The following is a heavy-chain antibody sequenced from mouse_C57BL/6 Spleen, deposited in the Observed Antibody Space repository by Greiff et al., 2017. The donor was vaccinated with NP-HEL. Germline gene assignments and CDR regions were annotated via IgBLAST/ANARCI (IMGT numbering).Heavy chain of an antibody. V-gene: IGHV1-69*01. D-gene: IGHD1-1*01. J-gene: IGHJ4*01. CDR1: GYTFTSYW. CDR2: IDPSDSYP. CDR3: ARKGTITVVATGAMDY. Sequence: VQLQQPGAELVMPGASVKLSCKASGYTFTSYWMHWVKQRPGQGLEWIGEIDPSDSYPNYNQKFKGKSTLTVDKSSSTAYMQLSSLTSEDSAVYYCARKGTITVVATGAMDYWGQGTSVTVSS.